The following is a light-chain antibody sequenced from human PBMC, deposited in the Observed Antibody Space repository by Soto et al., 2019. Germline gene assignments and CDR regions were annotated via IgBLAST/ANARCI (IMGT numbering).Light chain of an antibody. CDR1: QSVNSD. Sequence: EVVMTQSPATLSVAPGERATLSCRASQSVNSDLAWYQHRPGQAPRLLIYGASIRATGIPARFSGYGSGTDFTLILSSLQSEDFAGYYCQQYNSWPPLTFGGGTKVEI. J-gene: IGKJ4*01. CDR3: QQYNSWPPLT. V-gene: IGKV3-15*01. CDR2: GAS.